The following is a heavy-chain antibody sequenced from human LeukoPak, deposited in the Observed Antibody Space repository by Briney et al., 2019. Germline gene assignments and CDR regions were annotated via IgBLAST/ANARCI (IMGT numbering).Heavy chain of an antibody. CDR1: GFTFSNYA. CDR2: ISGRGVST. V-gene: IGHV3-23*01. CDR3: AKALVVAVDASRAFDR. J-gene: IGHJ4*02. Sequence: GGTLRLSCAASGFTFSNYAMTWVRQAPGKGLEWISAISGRGVSTYYADSVKGHFTISRDNSKNMLYLQINSLRGEDTAIYYCAKALVVAVDASRAFDRWGQGTLVTVPS. D-gene: IGHD2-15*01.